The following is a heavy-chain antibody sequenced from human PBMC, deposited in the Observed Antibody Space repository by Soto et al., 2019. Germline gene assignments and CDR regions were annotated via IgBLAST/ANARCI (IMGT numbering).Heavy chain of an antibody. J-gene: IGHJ4*02. CDR2: IHWDDDK. V-gene: IGHV2-5*02. CDR1: GFSLSTRGVG. CDR3: AHRPYGYKYYFDY. D-gene: IGHD5-18*01. Sequence: QITLKESRPPLVKPTQTLTLTCTFSGFSLSTRGVGVGWFRQPPGRALEWLALIHWDDDKRYCPSLQNRLTITRDTSTTPVVLTMTNMDPEDTATYYCAHRPYGYKYYFDYWGQGTLVTVSS.